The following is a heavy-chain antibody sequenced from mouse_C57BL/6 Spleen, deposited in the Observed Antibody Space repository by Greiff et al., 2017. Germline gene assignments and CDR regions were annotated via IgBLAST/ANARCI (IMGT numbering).Heavy chain of an antibody. CDR2: INYDGSST. CDR1: GFTFSDYY. V-gene: IGHV5-16*01. Sequence: EVNVVESEGGLVQPGSSMKLSCTASGFTFSDYYMAWVRQVPEKGLEWVANINYDGSSTYYLDSLKSRFIISRDNAKNILYLQMSSLKSEDTATYYCAREDSSGPGRDYFDYWGQGTTLTVSS. J-gene: IGHJ2*01. D-gene: IGHD3-2*02. CDR3: AREDSSGPGRDYFDY.